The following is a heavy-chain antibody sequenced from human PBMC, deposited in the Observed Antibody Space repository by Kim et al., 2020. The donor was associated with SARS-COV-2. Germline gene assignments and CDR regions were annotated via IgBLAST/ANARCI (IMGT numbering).Heavy chain of an antibody. CDR3: ARVRGYSGYDYGDFDY. J-gene: IGHJ4*02. V-gene: IGHV4-31*02. D-gene: IGHD5-12*01. Sequence: LKSRVTISVDTSKNQFSLKLSSVTAADTAVYYCARVRGYSGYDYGDFDYWGQGTLVTVSS.